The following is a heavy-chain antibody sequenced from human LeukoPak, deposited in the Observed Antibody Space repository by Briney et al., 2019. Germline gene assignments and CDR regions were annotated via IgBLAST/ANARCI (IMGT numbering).Heavy chain of an antibody. CDR2: IWYNGKNK. CDR1: GFTFSSYA. V-gene: IGHV3-33*08. D-gene: IGHD6-19*01. CDR3: VRDPSNSGWAFDY. Sequence: GGSLRLSRAASGFTFSSYAMSWVRQAPGKGLEGVAMIWYNGKNKHYADSVKGRFTISRDNSKNTLDLQMNSLRADDTAVYYCVRDPSNSGWAFDYWGQGTLVTVSS. J-gene: IGHJ4*02.